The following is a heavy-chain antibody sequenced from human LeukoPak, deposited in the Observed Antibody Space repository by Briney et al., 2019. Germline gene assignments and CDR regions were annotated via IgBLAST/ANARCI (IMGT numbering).Heavy chain of an antibody. Sequence: GGSLRLSCAASGFTFSNYWMTWVRQAPGKGLEWVANIKEDGSEKYYVDSVKGRFTISRDNVKNSLYLQMNSLRVEDTAVYYCARHFPSYGKADLDYWGQGTLVTVSS. J-gene: IGHJ4*02. V-gene: IGHV3-7*01. CDR2: IKEDGSEK. CDR1: GFTFSNYW. D-gene: IGHD3-3*02. CDR3: ARHFPSYGKADLDY.